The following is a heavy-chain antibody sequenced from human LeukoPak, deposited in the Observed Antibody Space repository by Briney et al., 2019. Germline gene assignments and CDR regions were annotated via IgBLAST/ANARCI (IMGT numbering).Heavy chain of an antibody. CDR2: ISSSSSYI. D-gene: IGHD3-22*01. J-gene: IGHJ4*02. Sequence: PGGSLRLSCAASGFTFSSYSMNWVRQAPGKGLEWVSSISSSSSYIYYADSVKGRFTISRDNAKNSLYLQMNSLRAEDTAVYYCARDFYDSSGYYYDWGQGTLVTVSS. CDR1: GFTFSSYS. V-gene: IGHV3-21*01. CDR3: ARDFYDSSGYYYD.